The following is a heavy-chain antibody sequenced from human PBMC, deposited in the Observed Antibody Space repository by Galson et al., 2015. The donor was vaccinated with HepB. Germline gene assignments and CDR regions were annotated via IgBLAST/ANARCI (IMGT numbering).Heavy chain of an antibody. CDR3: ARGGYCSSGSCYGNWFDP. CDR2: IIPLFGTS. CDR1: GGPFKFYG. V-gene: IGHV1-69*13. D-gene: IGHD2-15*01. Sequence: SVKVSCKASGGPFKFYGISWIRQAPGQGLEWMGAIIPLFGTSTSAQKFQGRVTITADEITSTAYMNMSSLSSEDTAVYYCARGGYCSSGSCYGNWFDPWGQGTLITVSA. J-gene: IGHJ5*02.